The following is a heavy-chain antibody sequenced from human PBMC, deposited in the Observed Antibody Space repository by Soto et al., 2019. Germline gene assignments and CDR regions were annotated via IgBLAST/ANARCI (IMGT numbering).Heavy chain of an antibody. D-gene: IGHD3-16*01. Sequence: GGSLRLSCAASGFTFSSYGMHWVRQAPGKGLEWVAVISYDGSNKYYADSVKGRFTISRDNSKNTLYLQMNSLRAEDTAVYYCAKDQGDYDYVWGSHNDAFDIWGQGTMVTVSS. J-gene: IGHJ3*02. CDR3: AKDQGDYDYVWGSHNDAFDI. V-gene: IGHV3-30*18. CDR1: GFTFSSYG. CDR2: ISYDGSNK.